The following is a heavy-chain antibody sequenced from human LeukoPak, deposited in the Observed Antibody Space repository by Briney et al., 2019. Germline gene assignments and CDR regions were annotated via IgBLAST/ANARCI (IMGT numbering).Heavy chain of an antibody. CDR3: ASTPGLDYYGSGSYFFFLF. V-gene: IGHV3-7*01. Sequence: GGSLRLSCAASGFTFSRYWMSWVRQAPGKGLEWVANIKQDGSEKYYVGSVKGRFTISRDNAKNSLYLQMNSLRAEDTAVYYCASTPGLDYYGSGSYFFFLFWGQGTLVTVSS. CDR2: IKQDGSEK. CDR1: GFTFSRYW. D-gene: IGHD3-10*01. J-gene: IGHJ4*02.